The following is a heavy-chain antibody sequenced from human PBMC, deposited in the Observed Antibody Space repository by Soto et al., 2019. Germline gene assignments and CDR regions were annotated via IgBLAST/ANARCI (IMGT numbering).Heavy chain of an antibody. J-gene: IGHJ5*02. CDR1: GGSISSYY. CDR2: IYYSGST. D-gene: IGHD3-10*01. Sequence: SETLSLTCTVSGGSISSYYWSWIRQPPGKGLEWIGYIYYSGSTNYNPSLKSRVTISVDTSKNQFSLKLSSVTAVDTAVYYCARHPYYYGSGSYYTANWFDPWGQGTLVTVSS. V-gene: IGHV4-59*08. CDR3: ARHPYYYGSGSYYTANWFDP.